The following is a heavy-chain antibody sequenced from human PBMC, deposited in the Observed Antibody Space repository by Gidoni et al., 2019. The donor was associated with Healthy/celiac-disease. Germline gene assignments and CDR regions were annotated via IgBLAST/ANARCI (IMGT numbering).Heavy chain of an antibody. CDR1: GFTFSSYA. J-gene: IGHJ3*02. Sequence: EVQLLESGGGLVQPGGSLRLSCAASGFTFSSYAMSWVRQAPGKGLEWVSAISGSGGSTYYADSVKGRFTISRDNSKNTLYLQMNSLRAEDTAVYYCAKDPGYCSSTSCDTTDIWGQGTMVTVSS. D-gene: IGHD2-2*02. V-gene: IGHV3-23*01. CDR3: AKDPGYCSSTSCDTTDI. CDR2: ISGSGGST.